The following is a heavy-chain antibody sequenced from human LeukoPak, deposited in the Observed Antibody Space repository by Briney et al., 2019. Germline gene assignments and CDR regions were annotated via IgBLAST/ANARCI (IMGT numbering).Heavy chain of an antibody. CDR2: IIPILGIA. Sequence: SVKVSCKASGGTFSSCAISWVRQAPGQGLEWMGMIIPILGIANYAQEFQGRVTITPDRSTSTAYMELSSLRSEDTAVYYCARDISYYYGMDVWGQGTTVTVSS. J-gene: IGHJ6*02. V-gene: IGHV1-69*04. CDR1: GGTFSSCA. CDR3: ARDISYYYGMDV.